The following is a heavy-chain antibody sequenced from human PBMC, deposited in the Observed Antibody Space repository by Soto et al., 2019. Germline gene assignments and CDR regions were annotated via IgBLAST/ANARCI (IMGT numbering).Heavy chain of an antibody. CDR2: INPSYGST. CDR1: GYTFTSYY. V-gene: IGHV1-46*03. D-gene: IGHD3-9*01. Sequence: QVQLVQSGAEVKKPGASVKVSCKASGYTFTSYYMHWVRQAPGQGLEWMGIINPSYGSTSYAQKFQGRVTMTRDTSTSTVYMELSSLRSEDTALYYCARVLTGYQYYFDYWGQGTLVTVSS. J-gene: IGHJ4*02. CDR3: ARVLTGYQYYFDY.